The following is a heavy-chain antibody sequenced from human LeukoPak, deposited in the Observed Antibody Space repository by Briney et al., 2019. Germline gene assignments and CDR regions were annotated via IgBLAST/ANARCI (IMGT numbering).Heavy chain of an antibody. CDR1: GGSVSTSSYY. CDR2: IYYTGDT. J-gene: IGHJ4*02. D-gene: IGHD3/OR15-3a*01. Sequence: SETLSLTCTVSGGSVSTSSYYWGWIRQPPGKGLEWIGRIYYTGDTSYTPSLKSRVTISVDTSKNQFFLKLNSVTAADTAVYYCAKSRGLSLYNEWGQGTLVTVSS. V-gene: IGHV4-39*01. CDR3: AKSRGLSLYNE.